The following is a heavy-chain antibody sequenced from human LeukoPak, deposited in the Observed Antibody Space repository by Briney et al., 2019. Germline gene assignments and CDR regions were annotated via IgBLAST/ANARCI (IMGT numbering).Heavy chain of an antibody. Sequence: GGSLRLSCAASGFTFSSHDMHWVRQATGKGLEWVSTIGTAGDTYYPGSVKGRFTISRENAKNSLYLQMNSLRAEDTALYYCAKEIKRITMIVVVRGFDYWGQGTLVTVSS. V-gene: IGHV3-13*01. CDR3: AKEIKRITMIVVVRGFDY. CDR2: IGTAGDT. J-gene: IGHJ4*02. D-gene: IGHD3-22*01. CDR1: GFTFSSHD.